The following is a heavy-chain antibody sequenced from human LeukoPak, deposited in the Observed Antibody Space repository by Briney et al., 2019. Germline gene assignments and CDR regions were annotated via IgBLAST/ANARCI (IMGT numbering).Heavy chain of an antibody. CDR1: GGSISSYY. CDR3: ARASSNALDY. J-gene: IGHJ4*02. Sequence: SETLSLTCTVSGGSISSYYWSWIRQPPGKGLEWIGYIYYSGSTNYNPSLKSRVTISVDTSKNQFPLKLSSVTAADTAVYYCARASSNALDYWGQGTLVTVSS. CDR2: IYYSGST. D-gene: IGHD4-11*01. V-gene: IGHV4-59*01.